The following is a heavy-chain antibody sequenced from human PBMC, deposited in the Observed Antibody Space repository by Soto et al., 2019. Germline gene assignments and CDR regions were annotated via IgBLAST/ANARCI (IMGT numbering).Heavy chain of an antibody. CDR1: GYTFTSYD. V-gene: IGHV1-46*03. CDR3: SRVDPGETSPFDH. D-gene: IGHD3-10*01. J-gene: IGHJ4*02. Sequence: ASVKVSCKASGYTFTSYDINWVRQATGQGLEWMGWINPFDGSRMFAQSFQGRVTFTRDTSTSTVYMELSGLRSDDTAVYYCSRVDPGETSPFDHWGQGTLVTVSS. CDR2: INPFDGSR.